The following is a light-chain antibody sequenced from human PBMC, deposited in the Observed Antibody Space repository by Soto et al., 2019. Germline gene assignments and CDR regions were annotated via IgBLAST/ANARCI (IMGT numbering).Light chain of an antibody. J-gene: IGLJ2*01. Sequence: SYELTQPPSVSVSPGQTARITCSGDALPKQYAYWYQQKPGQAPVLVIYKDSGRPSGIPERFSGSSSGTTVTLTISGVQAEDEADYYCQSADSSGTDVVFGGGTQLTVL. CDR3: QSADSSGTDVV. CDR2: KDS. V-gene: IGLV3-25*03. CDR1: ALPKQY.